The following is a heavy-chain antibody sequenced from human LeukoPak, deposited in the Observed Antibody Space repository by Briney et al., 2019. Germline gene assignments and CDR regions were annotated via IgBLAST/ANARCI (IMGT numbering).Heavy chain of an antibody. CDR2: IYYSGST. D-gene: IGHD3-22*01. Sequence: SETLSLTCTVSGGSISSYYWSWIRQPPGKGLEWIGYIYYSGSTNYNPSLKSRVTISVDTSKNQFSLKLSSVTAADTAVYYCARDFWGGGYYYDSSDAFDIWGQGTMVTVSS. CDR1: GGSISSYY. CDR3: ARDFWGGGYYYDSSDAFDI. V-gene: IGHV4-59*01. J-gene: IGHJ3*02.